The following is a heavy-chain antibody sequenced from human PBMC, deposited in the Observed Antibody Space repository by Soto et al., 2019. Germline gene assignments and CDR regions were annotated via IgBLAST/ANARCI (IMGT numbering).Heavy chain of an antibody. CDR3: ARVLYYGSGSYSPYGMDV. J-gene: IGHJ6*02. CDR2: VSPPFRTS. CDR1: GVSFNNNG. Sequence: QVQLVPSGAEVKKPGSSVKVSCKTSGVSFNNNGIGWVRQAPGHGLEWMGGVSPPFRTSNYARKFQGRISITADAYTGTVNMELSSLTSEDTAQYYCARVLYYGSGSYSPYGMDVWGQGTTVTVSS. D-gene: IGHD3-10*01. V-gene: IGHV1-69*01.